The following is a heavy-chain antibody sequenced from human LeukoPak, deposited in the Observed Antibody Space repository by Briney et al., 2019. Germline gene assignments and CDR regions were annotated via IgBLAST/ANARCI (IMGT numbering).Heavy chain of an antibody. D-gene: IGHD1-26*01. Sequence: GGSLRLSCAASGFTVSSNYMSWVRQAPGRGLEWVSVIYSGGSTYYADSVKGRFTISRDNSKNTLFLQMNSLRAGDTAVYYCAKGATNNWGQGTLVTVSS. J-gene: IGHJ4*02. CDR1: GFTVSSNY. CDR3: AKGATNN. V-gene: IGHV3-66*01. CDR2: IYSGGST.